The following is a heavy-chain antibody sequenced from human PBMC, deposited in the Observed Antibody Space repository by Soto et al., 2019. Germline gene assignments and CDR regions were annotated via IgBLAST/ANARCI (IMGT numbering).Heavy chain of an antibody. J-gene: IGHJ4*02. V-gene: IGHV4-59*08. Sequence: SETLSLTCAVYGGSFSSYYWSWIRQPPGKGLEWIGFVYYSGSTNYNPSLKSRVTTSVDTSKNQFSLNLSSVTAADTAVYYCARHEVVPAAFDYWGQGTLVTVSS. CDR1: GGSFSSYY. D-gene: IGHD6-25*01. CDR3: ARHEVVPAAFDY. CDR2: VYYSGST.